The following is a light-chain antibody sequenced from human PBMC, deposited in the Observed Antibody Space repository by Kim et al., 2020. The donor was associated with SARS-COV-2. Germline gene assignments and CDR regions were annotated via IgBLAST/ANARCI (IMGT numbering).Light chain of an antibody. Sequence: QSALTQPASVSGSRGQSITISCTGTSSDVGSHNLVSWYQHHPGNAPKLMIYDVSQRPSGVSTRFSGSKSGNTASLTISGLQAEDEADYYCCSYTSNSLRLFGEGTKVTV. CDR1: SSDVGSHNL. V-gene: IGLV2-23*02. CDR2: DVS. CDR3: CSYTSNSLRL. J-gene: IGLJ3*02.